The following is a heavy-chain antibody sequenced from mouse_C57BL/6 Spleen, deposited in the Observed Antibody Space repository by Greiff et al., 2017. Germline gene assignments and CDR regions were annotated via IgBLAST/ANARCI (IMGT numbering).Heavy chain of an antibody. CDR3: AKGYSNYPAWFAY. V-gene: IGHV5-4*03. CDR1: GFTFSSYA. J-gene: IGHJ3*01. D-gene: IGHD2-5*01. Sequence: EVKLVESGGGLVKPGGSLKLSCAASGFTFSSYAMSWVRQTPEQRLEWVATISDGGSYTYYPDNVKGRYTISRDTATHNLYLQMSHLKSEDTAMDYCAKGYSNYPAWFAYWGQGTLVTVSA. CDR2: ISDGGSYT.